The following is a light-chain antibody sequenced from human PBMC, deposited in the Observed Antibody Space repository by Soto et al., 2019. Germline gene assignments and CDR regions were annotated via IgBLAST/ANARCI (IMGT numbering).Light chain of an antibody. CDR2: DVS. V-gene: IGLV2-14*01. CDR3: GSWDSSLSAYV. CDR1: SSDVGGYNY. J-gene: IGLJ1*01. Sequence: QSALTQPASVSGSPGQSITISCTGTSSDVGGYNYVSWYQQLPGKAPKLMIYDVSDRPSGVSNRFSGSKSGTSATLGITGFQTGDEAAYYCGSWDSSLSAYVFGTGTKVTAL.